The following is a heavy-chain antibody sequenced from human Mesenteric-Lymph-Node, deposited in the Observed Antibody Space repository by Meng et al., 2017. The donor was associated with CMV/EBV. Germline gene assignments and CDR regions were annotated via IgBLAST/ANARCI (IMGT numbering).Heavy chain of an antibody. Sequence: SQTLSLTCAISGDSVSSNSAAWNWIRQSPSRGLEWLGRTYYRSKWYNDYAVSVKSRITINPDTSKNQFSPQLNSVTPEDTAVYYCAMIDYGGNSRDYYYGMDVWGQGTTVTVSS. CDR3: AMIDYGGNSRDYYYGMDV. CDR2: TYYRSKWYN. J-gene: IGHJ6*02. CDR1: GDSVSSNSAA. V-gene: IGHV6-1*01. D-gene: IGHD4-23*01.